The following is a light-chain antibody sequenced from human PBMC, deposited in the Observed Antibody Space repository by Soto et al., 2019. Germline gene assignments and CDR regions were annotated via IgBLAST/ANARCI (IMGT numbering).Light chain of an antibody. J-gene: IGLJ3*02. CDR3: SSSAGIYHYLV. CDR2: EVS. V-gene: IGLV2-8*01. Sequence: QSALTQPASVSGSPGQSITISCTGTSSDVGGYNYVSWYQQHPGKAPKLMIYEVSKRPSGVPDRFSGSKSGYTASLTVSGLQTEDEAFYYCSSSAGIYHYLVFGGGTKLTVL. CDR1: SSDVGGYNY.